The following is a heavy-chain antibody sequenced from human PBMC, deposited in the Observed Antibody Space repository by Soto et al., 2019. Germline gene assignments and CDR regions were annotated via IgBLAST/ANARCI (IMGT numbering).Heavy chain of an antibody. D-gene: IGHD6-6*01. CDR1: GYSFTSYW. J-gene: IGHJ4*02. Sequence: PGESLKISCNGSGYSFTSYWIGWVRQMPGKGLEWMGVIYAGDSDTRYSPSFQGQVTISADKSISTAYLQWSSLKASDTAMYYCARVVDIAARPRYFDYWGQGTLVTVSS. CDR2: IYAGDSDT. V-gene: IGHV5-51*01. CDR3: ARVVDIAARPRYFDY.